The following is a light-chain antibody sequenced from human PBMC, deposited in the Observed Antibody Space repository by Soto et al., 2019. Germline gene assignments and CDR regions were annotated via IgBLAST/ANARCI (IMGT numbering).Light chain of an antibody. J-gene: IGKJ5*01. V-gene: IGKV3-20*01. CDR2: GAS. CDR3: QQYYKWPIT. CDR1: QSVSSSY. Sequence: EIVLTQSPGTLSLSPGERSTLSCIASQSVSSSYLAWYQQKPGQAPRLLIYGASTRVTGIPGRFSGSGSETDFTLTISSLQSEDFAVYYCQQYYKWPITFGQGTRLEIK.